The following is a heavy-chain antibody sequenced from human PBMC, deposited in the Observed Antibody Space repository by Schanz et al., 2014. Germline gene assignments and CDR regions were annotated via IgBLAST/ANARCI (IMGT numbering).Heavy chain of an antibody. CDR2: INLSGGST. CDR3: AREDVVGVGVDFSYYYGMDV. D-gene: IGHD2-21*01. Sequence: QVQLVQSGAEVKKPGASVKVSCKASGYTFTSYSMHWVRQAPGQGLEWMGIINLSGGSTNNAQKFQGRLTMTRDTSTSTVYMELSRLTSDDMAVYYCAREDVVGVGVDFSYYYGMDVWGQGTTXVVSS. V-gene: IGHV1-46*01. J-gene: IGHJ6*02. CDR1: GYTFTSYS.